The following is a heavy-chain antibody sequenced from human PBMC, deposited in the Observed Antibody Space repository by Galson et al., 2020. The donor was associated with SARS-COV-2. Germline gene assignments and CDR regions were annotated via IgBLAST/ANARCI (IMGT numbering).Heavy chain of an antibody. D-gene: IGHD2-21*01. CDR2: IYWDADE. V-gene: IGHV2-5*02. CDR1: GFSLTTSGVG. CDR3: AHRRSDSDDGGDDGDFYFSAFDV. Sequence: SGPTLVKPTQTLTLTCTFSGFSLTTSGVGVGWIRQPPGKALAWLAIIYWDADERYRPSLKSRPTIAKEKSKNQVVLTMTNMDPVDTATYYCAHRRSDSDDGGDDGDFYFSAFDVWGQGTMVTVSP. J-gene: IGHJ3*01.